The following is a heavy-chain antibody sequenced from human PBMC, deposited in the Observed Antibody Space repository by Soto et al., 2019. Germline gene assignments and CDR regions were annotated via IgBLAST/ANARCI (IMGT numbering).Heavy chain of an antibody. CDR2: IYPGDSDT. J-gene: IGHJ4*02. V-gene: IGHV5-51*01. CDR1: GYSFTSYW. D-gene: IGHD3-22*01. Sequence: LGESLKISCKGSGYSFTSYWIGWVRQMPGKGLEWMGIIYPGDSDTRYSPSFQGQVTISADKSISTAYLQWSSLKASDTAMYYCARSYYDSRAPFYYFDYWGQGTLVTVSS. CDR3: ARSYYDSRAPFYYFDY.